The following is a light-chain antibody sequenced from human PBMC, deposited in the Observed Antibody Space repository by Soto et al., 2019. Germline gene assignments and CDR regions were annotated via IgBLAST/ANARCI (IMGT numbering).Light chain of an antibody. CDR3: AAWDTSLSGGV. CDR2: ENN. CDR1: SSNIGSDF. J-gene: IGLJ3*02. Sequence: QAVVTQPPSVSAAPGQKVTISCSGSSSNIGSDFVSWYQQLPGTAPQLLIYENNKRPSGIPDRFSGSKSATSATLGITGLQAGAEADYYCAAWDTSLSGGVFGGGTKVTVL. V-gene: IGLV1-51*02.